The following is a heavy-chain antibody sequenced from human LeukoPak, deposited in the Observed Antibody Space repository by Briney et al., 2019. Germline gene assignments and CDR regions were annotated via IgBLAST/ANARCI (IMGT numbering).Heavy chain of an antibody. J-gene: IGHJ6*03. CDR1: GFTFSSYG. V-gene: IGHV3-30*03. CDR2: ISYDGSNK. D-gene: IGHD3-3*01. Sequence: GRSLRLSCAASGFTFSSYGMHWVRQAPGKGLEWVAVISYDGSNKYYADSVKGRFTISRDNSKNTLYLQMNSLRAEDTAVYYCARDQYDFWSESYYMDVWGKGTTVTVSS. CDR3: ARDQYDFWSESYYMDV.